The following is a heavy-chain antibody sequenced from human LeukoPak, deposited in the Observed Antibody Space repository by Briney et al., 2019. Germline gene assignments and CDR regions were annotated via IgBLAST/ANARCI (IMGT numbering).Heavy chain of an antibody. CDR1: GGSISSYY. V-gene: IGHV4-4*07. CDR2: IYTSGST. Sequence: SETLSLTCTVSGGSISSYYWSWIRQPAGKGLEWIGRIYTSGSTNYNPSLKSRVTMSVDTSKNQFSLKLSSVTAADTAVYYCGGWVEDFWSGSYGLDVWRQGTTVTVSS. CDR3: GGWVEDFWSGSYGLDV. D-gene: IGHD3-3*01. J-gene: IGHJ6*02.